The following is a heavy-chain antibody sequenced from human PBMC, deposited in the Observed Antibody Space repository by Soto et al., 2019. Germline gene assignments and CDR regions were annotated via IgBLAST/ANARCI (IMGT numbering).Heavy chain of an antibody. V-gene: IGHV3-48*03. CDR1: GFTFSDYE. CDR2: ISSSGSPI. J-gene: IGHJ6*02. Sequence: EVQLVESGGGLVQPGGSLRLSCEASGFTFSDYEMHWVRQAPGKELAWVSYISSSGSPIYYADSVKGRFTSSRDNAKNSPYLQMNSLRVEDTGVYHCARGYVGTAPRGDMDVWGQRTTGTVS. D-gene: IGHD5-18*01. CDR3: ARGYVGTAPRGDMDV.